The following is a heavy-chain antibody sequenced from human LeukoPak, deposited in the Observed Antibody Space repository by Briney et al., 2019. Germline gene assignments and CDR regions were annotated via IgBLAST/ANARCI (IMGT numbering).Heavy chain of an antibody. CDR2: IYWDDDK. CDR1: GFSLSSSGVG. CDR3: AHLTTVIATFDY. Sequence: SGPTLVKPTQTLTLTCTFSGFSLSSSGVGVGWFRQPPGKALECLALIYWDDDKRYSPSLRSRLTITKDTSKNQVVLTMTNMDPVDTATYYCAHLTTVIATFDYWGQGTLVTVSS. J-gene: IGHJ4*02. D-gene: IGHD4-17*01. V-gene: IGHV2-5*02.